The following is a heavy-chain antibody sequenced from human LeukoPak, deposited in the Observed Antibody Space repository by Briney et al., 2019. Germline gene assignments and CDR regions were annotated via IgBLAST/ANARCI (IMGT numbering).Heavy chain of an antibody. D-gene: IGHD5-18*01. J-gene: IGHJ4*02. CDR2: ISSNGGST. V-gene: IGHV3-64*01. CDR3: ARSKLGYSYVLDY. Sequence: GGSLRLSCAASGFTFSSYAMHWVRQAPGKGLEYVSAISSNGGSTYYANSVKGRFTISRDNSKNTLYLQMNSLRAEDTAVYYCARSKLGYSYVLDYWGQGTLVTVSS. CDR1: GFTFSSYA.